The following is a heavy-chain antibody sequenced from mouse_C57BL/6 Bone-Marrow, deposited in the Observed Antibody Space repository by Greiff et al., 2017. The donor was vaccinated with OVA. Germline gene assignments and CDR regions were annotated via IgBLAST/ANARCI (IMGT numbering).Heavy chain of an antibody. Sequence: VQLQQSGPGLVQPSQSLSITCTVSGFSLTSYGVPWVRQSPGKGLEWLGVIWSGGSTDYNAAFISRLSISKDNSKSQVFFKMNSLQADDTAIYYCASFYGLSYWYFDVWGTGTTVTVSS. V-gene: IGHV2-2*01. CDR2: IWSGGST. D-gene: IGHD1-1*01. J-gene: IGHJ1*03. CDR1: GFSLTSYG. CDR3: ASFYGLSYWYFDV.